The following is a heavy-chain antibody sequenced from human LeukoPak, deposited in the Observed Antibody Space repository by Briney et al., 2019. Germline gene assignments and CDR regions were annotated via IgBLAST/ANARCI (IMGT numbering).Heavy chain of an antibody. CDR1: GYTFTSYG. D-gene: IGHD6-19*01. J-gene: IGHJ4*02. CDR3: ARVAPKTGGKNPPGAGANSFDY. CDR2: ISAYNGNT. Sequence: ASVKVSCKASGYTFTSYGISWVRQAPGQGLEWMGRISAYNGNTNYAQKLQGRVTMTTDTSTSTAYMELRSLRSDDTAVYYCARVAPKTGGKNPPGAGANSFDYGARGPW. V-gene: IGHV1-18*01.